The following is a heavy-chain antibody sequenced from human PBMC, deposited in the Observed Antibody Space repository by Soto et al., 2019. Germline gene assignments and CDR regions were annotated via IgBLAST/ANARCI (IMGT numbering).Heavy chain of an antibody. D-gene: IGHD3-16*01. CDR3: ARGGYYDNVWGKLSHYGLDV. CDR1: GYTFIRYG. J-gene: IGHJ6*02. V-gene: IGHV1-18*01. CDR2: ISPYNDQT. Sequence: QVQLVQSASEVMKPGASVKVSCKASGYTFIRYGITWVRQAPGQRLEWMGWISPYNDQTIYAQKLQGRVTMTADTSTRTVYMQLRSLKSDDTAAYYCARGGYYDNVWGKLSHYGLDVWGQGTSVTVSS.